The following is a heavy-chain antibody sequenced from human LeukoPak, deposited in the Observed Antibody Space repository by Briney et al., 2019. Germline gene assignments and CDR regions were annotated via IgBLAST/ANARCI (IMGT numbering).Heavy chain of an antibody. CDR3: ARDPVDYYDSSGYRTGY. J-gene: IGHJ4*02. Sequence: SETLSLTCTVSGGSISSGDYYWSWIRQPPGKGLEWIGYIYYSGSTYYNPSLKSRVTISVDTSKNQFSLKLSSVTAADTAVYYCARDPVDYYDSSGYRTGYWGQGTLVTVPS. CDR1: GGSISSGDYY. V-gene: IGHV4-30-4*08. D-gene: IGHD3-22*01. CDR2: IYYSGST.